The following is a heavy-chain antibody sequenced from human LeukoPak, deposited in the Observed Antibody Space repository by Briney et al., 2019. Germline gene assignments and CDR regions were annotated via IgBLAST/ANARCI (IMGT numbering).Heavy chain of an antibody. CDR2: IYYSGST. V-gene: IGHV4-59*08. J-gene: IGHJ4*02. CDR1: GGSISSYY. D-gene: IGHD1-26*01. CDR3: ARMGGHIDY. Sequence: SETLSLTCTVSGGSISSYYWSWIRQPPGKGLEWIGYIYYSGSTNYNPSLKSRVTILVDTSKNQFSLKLSSVTAADTAVYYCARMGGHIDYWGQGTLVTVSS.